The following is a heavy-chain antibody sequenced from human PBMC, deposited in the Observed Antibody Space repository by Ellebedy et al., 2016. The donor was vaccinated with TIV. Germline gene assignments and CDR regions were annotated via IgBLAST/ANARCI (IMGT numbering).Heavy chain of an antibody. J-gene: IGHJ3*02. CDR2: ISAYNGNT. CDR3: ARGTSGSYYDADDAFDI. Sequence: AASVKVSCKASGYTFTSYGISWVRQAPGQGLEWMGWISAYNGNTNYAQKLQGRVTITTDTSTSTAYMELRSLRSDDTAVYYCARGTSGSYYDADDAFDIWGQGTMVTVSP. V-gene: IGHV1-18*01. D-gene: IGHD1-26*01. CDR1: GYTFTSYG.